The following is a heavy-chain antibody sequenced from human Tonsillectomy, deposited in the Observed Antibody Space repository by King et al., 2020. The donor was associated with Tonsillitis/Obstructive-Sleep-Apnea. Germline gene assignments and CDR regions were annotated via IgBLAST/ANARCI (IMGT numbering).Heavy chain of an antibody. V-gene: IGHV1-69*10. CDR1: GGTFSSYA. CDR2: IIPILGIA. J-gene: IGHJ4*02. D-gene: IGHD1-26*01. Sequence: QLVQSGAEVKKPGSSVKVSCKASGGTFSSYAISWVRQAPGQGLEWMGGIIPILGIANYAQKFQGRVTITADKSTSTAYMELSSLRSEDTAVYYCAIRGSDEGIVGATRDYWGQGTLVTVSS. CDR3: AIRGSDEGIVGATRDY.